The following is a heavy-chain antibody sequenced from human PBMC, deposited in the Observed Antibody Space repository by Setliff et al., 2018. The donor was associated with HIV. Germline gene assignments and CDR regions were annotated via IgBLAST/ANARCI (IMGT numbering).Heavy chain of an antibody. J-gene: IGHJ4*02. CDR3: VRGNPDYDILTGYWSYYFDY. D-gene: IGHD3-9*01. CDR1: GGSISRSSYY. V-gene: IGHV4-61*01. Sequence: SETLSLTCTVSGGSISRSSYYWTWIRQPPGKGLEWIGHIYYTGSTNYNPSLKSRVTISLDTSKNQFSLNLNSVTAADTAVYYCVRGNPDYDILTGYWSYYFDYWGQGTLVTVSS. CDR2: IYYTGST.